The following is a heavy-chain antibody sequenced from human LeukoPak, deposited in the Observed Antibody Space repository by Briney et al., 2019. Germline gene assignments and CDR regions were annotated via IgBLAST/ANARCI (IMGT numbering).Heavy chain of an antibody. CDR3: ARDLLYYDSGGSPYYYYYYYMDV. CDR1: GGTFSSYA. J-gene: IGHJ6*03. CDR2: IIPILGTA. V-gene: IGHV1-69*13. D-gene: IGHD3-22*01. Sequence: SVKVSCKASGGTFSSYAISWVRQAPGQGLEWMGGIIPILGTANYAQKFQGRVTITADESTSTAYMELSSLRSEDTAVYHCARDLLYYDSGGSPYYYYYYYMDVWGKGTTVTVSS.